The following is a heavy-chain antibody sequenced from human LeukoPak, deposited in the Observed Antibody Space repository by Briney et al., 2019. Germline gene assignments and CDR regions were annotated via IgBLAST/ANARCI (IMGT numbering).Heavy chain of an antibody. CDR2: IRYDGSNK. V-gene: IGHV3-30*02. CDR3: AKGGGEYCSSTSCPVDY. D-gene: IGHD2-2*01. Sequence: PGGSLRLSCAASGFTFSSCGMHWVRQAPGKGLEWVAFIRYDGSNKYYADSVKGRFTISRDNSKNTLYLQMNSLRAEDTAVYYCAKGGGEYCSSTSCPVDYWGQGTLVTVSS. J-gene: IGHJ4*02. CDR1: GFTFSSCG.